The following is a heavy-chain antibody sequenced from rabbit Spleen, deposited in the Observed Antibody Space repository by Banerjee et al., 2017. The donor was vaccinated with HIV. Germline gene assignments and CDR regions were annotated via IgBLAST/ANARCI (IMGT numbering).Heavy chain of an antibody. CDR1: GFSFSSGYD. V-gene: IGHV1S40*01. CDR3: VRDSGSNDYIDVYFNL. CDR2: IYTGNYKT. J-gene: IGHJ4*01. D-gene: IGHD8-1*01. Sequence: QQLVESGGGLVKPGASLTLTCTASGFSFSSGYDMCWVRQAPGKGLEWIGCIYTGNYKTYYAGWAKGRFTISKASSTTVTLQMTSLTAADTATYFCVRDSGSNDYIDVYFNLWGQGTLVTVS.